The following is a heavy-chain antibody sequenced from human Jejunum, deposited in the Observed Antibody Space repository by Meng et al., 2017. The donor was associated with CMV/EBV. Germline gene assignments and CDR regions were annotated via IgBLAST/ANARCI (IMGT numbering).Heavy chain of an antibody. D-gene: IGHD2-21*01. Sequence: GLHWVRQAPGKGLEWVTFIHSSGDEKYYADSVKGRFTISRDDSTNTVYLQMNSLRVEDSAVYYCAKDWAHSTPGPLYYYYRGMDVWGQGTTVTVSS. J-gene: IGHJ6*02. V-gene: IGHV3-30*02. CDR2: IHSSGDEK. CDR1: G. CDR3: AKDWAHSTPGPLYYYYRGMDV.